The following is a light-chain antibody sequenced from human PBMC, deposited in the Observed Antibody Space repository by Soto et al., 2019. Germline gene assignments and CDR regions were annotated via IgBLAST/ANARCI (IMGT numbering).Light chain of an antibody. Sequence: AIRITQSPSSFSASTGDRVPITCRASQGISSYLAWYQQKPGKAPKLLIYAASTLQSGVPSRFSGSGSGTDFTLTISCLQSEDFATYYCQQYYSYPRTFGQGTKVAIK. CDR1: QGISSY. CDR2: AAS. V-gene: IGKV1-8*01. J-gene: IGKJ1*01. CDR3: QQYYSYPRT.